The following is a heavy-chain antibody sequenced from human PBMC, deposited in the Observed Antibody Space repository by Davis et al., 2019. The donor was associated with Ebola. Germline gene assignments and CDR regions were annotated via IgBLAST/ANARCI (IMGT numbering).Heavy chain of an antibody. V-gene: IGHV1-2*06. CDR3: ASLGATTNWGFDP. Sequence: AASVKVSCKASGYSFTGYYMHWVRQAPGQGLEWMGRINPNSGGTNYAQKFQGRVTMTRDTSTSTVYMELSSLRSEDTAVYYCASLGATTNWGFDPWGQGTLVTVSS. CDR1: GYSFTGYY. CDR2: INPNSGGT. J-gene: IGHJ5*02. D-gene: IGHD5-24*01.